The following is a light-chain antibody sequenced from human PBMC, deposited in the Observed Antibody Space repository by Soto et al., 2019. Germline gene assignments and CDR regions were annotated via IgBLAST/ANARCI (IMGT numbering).Light chain of an antibody. CDR3: QHYYSFPYT. J-gene: IGKJ2*01. V-gene: IGKV4-1*01. Sequence: EIVLTQSPATLSLSPGERATLSCRASQSVSSYLAWYQQKPGQPPKLLISWASTRKSGVPDRFSGSGSGTDFTLTINSLQAEDVAVYSCQHYYSFPYTFGQGTKLEIK. CDR1: QSVSSY. CDR2: WAS.